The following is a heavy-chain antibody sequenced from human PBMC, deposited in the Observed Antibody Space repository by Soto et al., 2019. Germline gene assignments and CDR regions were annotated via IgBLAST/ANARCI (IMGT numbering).Heavy chain of an antibody. V-gene: IGHV3-30*03. J-gene: IGHJ4*02. CDR3: VRGTATTGTSLHFDQ. CDR1: GFRFRDRG. Sequence: QVPLVESGGGAVQPGRSLRLSCATSGFRFRDRGMHWIRQARDKRLEWVSSVSHDGEYTYYADPVKGRFTVSRDNVKDILSLLVDSLKSADTALYHCVRGTATTGTSLHFDQWGRGDEVTVPP. D-gene: IGHD1-1*01. CDR2: VSHDGEYT.